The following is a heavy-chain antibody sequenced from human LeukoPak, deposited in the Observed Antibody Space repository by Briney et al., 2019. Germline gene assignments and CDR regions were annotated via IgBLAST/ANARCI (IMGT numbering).Heavy chain of an antibody. J-gene: IGHJ4*02. Sequence: GGSLRLSCAASGFTFSSYAMSWVRQAPGKGLEWVSAISGSGGSTYYADSVKGRFTISRDNSKNTLYLQMNSLRAEDTAVYYCAKDGGYYYGSGSSSLLDYWGQGTLVTVSS. CDR3: AKDGGYYYGSGSSSLLDY. D-gene: IGHD3-10*01. CDR2: ISGSGGST. CDR1: GFTFSSYA. V-gene: IGHV3-23*01.